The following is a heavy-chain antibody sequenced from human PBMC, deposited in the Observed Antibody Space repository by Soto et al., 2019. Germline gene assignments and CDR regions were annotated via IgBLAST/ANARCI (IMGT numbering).Heavy chain of an antibody. Sequence: GGSLRLSCAASGFTFSGYGMHWVRQAPGKGLEWVAVIWYDGSNKYYAVSVKGRFTISRDNSKNTLYLQMNSLRAEDTAVYYCARDFYGGGYYYYYYGMDVWGQGTTVTVSS. CDR3: ARDFYGGGYYYYYYGMDV. D-gene: IGHD3-10*01. CDR1: GFTFSGYG. J-gene: IGHJ6*02. CDR2: IWYDGSNK. V-gene: IGHV3-33*01.